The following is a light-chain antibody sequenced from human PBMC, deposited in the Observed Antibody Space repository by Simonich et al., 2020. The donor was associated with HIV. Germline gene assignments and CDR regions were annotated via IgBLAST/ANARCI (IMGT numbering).Light chain of an antibody. CDR1: QGGSSW. CDR2: KAS. J-gene: IGKJ1*01. V-gene: IGKV1-12*01. CDR3: QQANSFPRT. Sequence: DIQMTQSPSSVSASVGDRVTITGRARQGGSSWLAWYQQKPGKAPKLLIYKASRLERGVPSRFSGSGSGTDFTLTISSRQPEDFATYYCQQANSFPRTFGQGTKVEIK.